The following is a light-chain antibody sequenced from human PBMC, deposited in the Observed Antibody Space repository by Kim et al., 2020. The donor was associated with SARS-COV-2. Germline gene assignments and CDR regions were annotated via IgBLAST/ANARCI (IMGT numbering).Light chain of an antibody. V-gene: IGKV1D-12*01. CDR3: QQAHSFPLT. CDR1: QDISSW. J-gene: IGKJ4*01. CDR2: EAS. Sequence: ASVGDRVTITCRASQDISSWLAWYQQKPGKAPKVLIYEASNLQSGVPSRFSGSGSGTDFTLTINSLQPEDFATYYGQQAHSFPLTVGGGTKVDIK.